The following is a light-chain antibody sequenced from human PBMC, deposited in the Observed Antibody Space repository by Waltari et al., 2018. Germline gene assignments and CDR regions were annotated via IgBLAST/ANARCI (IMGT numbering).Light chain of an antibody. CDR1: QSVTSNY. Sequence: EIVLTQSPGTLSLSPGGRATLSCRASQSVTSNYLAWYQQKPGKAPRLFMFGASTRATGIPDRFSGSGSGTDFTLTISRLEPEDFAVYYCQKYGTSPRTFGQGTKVEIK. J-gene: IGKJ1*01. CDR3: QKYGTSPRT. V-gene: IGKV3-20*01. CDR2: GAS.